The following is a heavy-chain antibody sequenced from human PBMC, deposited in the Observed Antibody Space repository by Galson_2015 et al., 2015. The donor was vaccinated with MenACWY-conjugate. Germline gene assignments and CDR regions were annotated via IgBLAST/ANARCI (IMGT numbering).Heavy chain of an antibody. CDR3: ARYYYGSGTYYFYAMDG. CDR2: IDWDDDK. V-gene: IGHV2-70*01. Sequence: PALVKPTQTLTLTCSFSGFSLSTGGMCVSWIRQPPGKALEWLALIDWDDDKFYSTSLKTRLTISKDTSKNQVVLTMTNMDPVDTATYYCARYYYGSGTYYFYAMDGWGQGTTVTVSS. D-gene: IGHD3-10*01. CDR1: GFSLSTGGMC. J-gene: IGHJ6*02.